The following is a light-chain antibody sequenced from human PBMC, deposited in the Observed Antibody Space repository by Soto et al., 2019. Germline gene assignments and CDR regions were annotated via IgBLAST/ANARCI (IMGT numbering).Light chain of an antibody. J-gene: IGLJ1*01. CDR1: SSNIGAGYD. Sequence: QSVLTQPPSVSGAPAQRVTISCTGSSSNIGAGYDVHWYQQLPGTAPKLLIYGNTNRPSGVPDRFSGSKSGTSASLAITGLRPEDEADYYCQSFDTRLSGYVFATGTKVTVL. CDR2: GNT. V-gene: IGLV1-40*01. CDR3: QSFDTRLSGYV.